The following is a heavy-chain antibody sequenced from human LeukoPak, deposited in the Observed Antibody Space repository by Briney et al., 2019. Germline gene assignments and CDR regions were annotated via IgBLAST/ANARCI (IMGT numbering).Heavy chain of an antibody. Sequence: GGSLRLSCAASGFPFNNYPMIWVRQPPGKGLESVSYIAGAGDTTHYADSVRGRFAISRDNGKNSLYLQMNALRAEDTAIYYCARVVRGVAGADFWGQGTLVTVSS. CDR3: ARVVRGVAGADF. CDR1: GFPFNNYP. CDR2: IAGAGDTT. V-gene: IGHV3-48*01. J-gene: IGHJ4*02. D-gene: IGHD6-19*01.